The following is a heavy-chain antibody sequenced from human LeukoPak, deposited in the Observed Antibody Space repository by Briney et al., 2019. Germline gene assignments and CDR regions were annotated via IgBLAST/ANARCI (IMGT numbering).Heavy chain of an antibody. V-gene: IGHV1-46*01. CDR3: ARGTPVVVPAGYFDY. CDR2: INPSGGST. J-gene: IGHJ4*02. D-gene: IGHD2-2*01. Sequence: ASAKVSCKASGYTFTSYYMHWVRQAPGQGLEWMGIINPSGGSTSYAQKFQGRVTMTRDTSTSTVYMELSSLRSEDTAVYYCARGTPVVVPAGYFDYWGQGTLVTVSS. CDR1: GYTFTSYY.